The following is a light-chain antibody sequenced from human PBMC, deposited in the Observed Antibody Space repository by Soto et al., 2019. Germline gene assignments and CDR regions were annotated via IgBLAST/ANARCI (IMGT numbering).Light chain of an antibody. CDR3: HQYGSSRT. CDR2: GAS. V-gene: IGKV3-20*01. CDR1: QSFSSTY. J-gene: IGKJ1*01. Sequence: EIVLTQSPGTLSLSPGKRATLSCRASQSFSSTYLAWYQQKPGQAPRLLIYGASNRAAGIPDRFSGSGSGTDFTHTISRLEPEDSAVYYCHQYGSSRTFGQGTKVEIK.